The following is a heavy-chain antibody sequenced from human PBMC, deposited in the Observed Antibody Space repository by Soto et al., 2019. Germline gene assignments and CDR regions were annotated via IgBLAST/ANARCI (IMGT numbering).Heavy chain of an antibody. J-gene: IGHJ1*01. V-gene: IGHV3-9*01. CDR2: INWNSGSI. CDR3: VKDETINWYSGHFRH. D-gene: IGHD1-26*01. CDR1: GFTFDDYA. Sequence: GGSLRLSCAASGFTFDDYAMHWVRQVPGKGLEWVSGINWNSGSIGYADSVKGRFAISRDNAKNSLHLQMNSLRAEDTAFYYCVKDETINWYSGHFRHWGQGTLVTVSS.